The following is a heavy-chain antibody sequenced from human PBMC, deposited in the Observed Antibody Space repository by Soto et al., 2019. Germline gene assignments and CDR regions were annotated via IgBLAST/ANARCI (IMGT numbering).Heavy chain of an antibody. D-gene: IGHD6-19*01. J-gene: IGHJ4*02. CDR3: VTVYSSGWYEIY. CDR1: GFSFASYA. Sequence: GGSLRLSCAASGFSFASYAMSWVRQAPGKGLELRTATNGIVGSKYYEAPVKGRFTITRDNSKNTLYLQRSRLRPADTAISYCVTVYSSGWYEIYWGQGTLVTVSS. V-gene: IGHV3-23*01. CDR2: TNGIVGSK.